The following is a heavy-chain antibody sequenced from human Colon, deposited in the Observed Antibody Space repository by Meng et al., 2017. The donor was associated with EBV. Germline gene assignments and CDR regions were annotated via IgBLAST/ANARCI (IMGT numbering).Heavy chain of an antibody. CDR1: GGSLRSRNW. Sequence: LKVCGHGLVKPWGDRSLPWAFSGGSLRSRNWWSWVRQPPGKGLEWIGEIYHSGSTNYNPSLKSRVTISVDESKNQFSLRLSSVTAADTAVYYCARVGAYCGGDCYHPRWGQGTLVTVSS. D-gene: IGHD2-21*02. V-gene: IGHV4-4*02. CDR2: IYHSGST. J-gene: IGHJ4*02. CDR3: ARVGAYCGGDCYHPR.